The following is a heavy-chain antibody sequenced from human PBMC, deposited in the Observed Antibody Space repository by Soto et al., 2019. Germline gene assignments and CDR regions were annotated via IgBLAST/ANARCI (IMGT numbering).Heavy chain of an antibody. CDR3: ARDSGCSGGSCPTSLFDY. D-gene: IGHD2-15*01. Sequence: QVQLQESGPGLVKPSETLSLTCTVSGGSISSYYWSWIRQPPGKGLEWIGYIYYSGSTNYNPSIKSRVTISVDTSKNQFSLKLSSVTAADTAVYYCARDSGCSGGSCPTSLFDYWGQGTLVTVSS. V-gene: IGHV4-59*01. CDR2: IYYSGST. CDR1: GGSISSYY. J-gene: IGHJ4*02.